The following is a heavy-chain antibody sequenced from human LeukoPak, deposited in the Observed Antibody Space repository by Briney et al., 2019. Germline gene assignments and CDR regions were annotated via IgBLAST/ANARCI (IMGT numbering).Heavy chain of an antibody. CDR1: GFTVSSNY. Sequence: GGSLRLSCAASGFTVSSNYMSWVRQAPGKGLEWVSVIYSGGSTYYADSVKGRFTISRDNSKNTLYLQMNSLRAEDTAVYYCARGRSSTSCYKDYYYGMDVWGQGTTVTVSS. CDR2: IYSGGST. D-gene: IGHD2-2*02. CDR3: ARGRSSTSCYKDYYYGMDV. V-gene: IGHV3-66*01. J-gene: IGHJ6*02.